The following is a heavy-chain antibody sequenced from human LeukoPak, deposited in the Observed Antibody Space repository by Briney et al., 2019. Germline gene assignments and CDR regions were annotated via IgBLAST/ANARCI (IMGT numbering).Heavy chain of an antibody. V-gene: IGHV3-7*03. Sequence: PGGSLSLSCAASGFTFSRYWMSWVRQAPGKGLEWVANIKQDGSEKYNVDSVKGRFTISRDNAKNSLYLQMSSLRAEDTAVYHCAREYGDNPFWYWGQGTLVTVSS. J-gene: IGHJ4*02. CDR1: GFTFSRYW. CDR2: IKQDGSEK. D-gene: IGHD4-23*01. CDR3: AREYGDNPFWY.